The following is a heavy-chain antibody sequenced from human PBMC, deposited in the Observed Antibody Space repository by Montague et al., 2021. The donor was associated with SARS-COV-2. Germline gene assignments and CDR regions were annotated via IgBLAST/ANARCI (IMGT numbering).Heavy chain of an antibody. J-gene: IGHJ2*01. CDR2: IYYSGTT. Sequence: SETLSLTCSVSGDSISSSSYFWGWIRQPPGKGLEWIGSIYYSGTTKYNPSLESRVTISLDTSKNPLSLRLSSVTAADTAVYYCARIVVVTYSHFDLWGRGTLVTVSS. V-gene: IGHV4-39*07. CDR3: ARIVVVTYSHFDL. CDR1: GDSISSSSYF. D-gene: IGHD3-22*01.